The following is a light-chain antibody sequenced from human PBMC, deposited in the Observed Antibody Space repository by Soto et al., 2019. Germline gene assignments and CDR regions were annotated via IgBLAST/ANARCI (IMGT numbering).Light chain of an antibody. V-gene: IGKV1-9*01. CDR1: RGISSY. CDR2: SAS. CDR3: QQLNSYPQT. J-gene: IGKJ5*01. Sequence: IQLTQSPSSLSASVGDRVTITCQASRGISSYLAWYQQKQGKAPKLLVYSASTLQSGVPSRFSGSGSGPDCTLTISSLQPEDSATYFCQQLNSYPQTFGQGTRLEIK.